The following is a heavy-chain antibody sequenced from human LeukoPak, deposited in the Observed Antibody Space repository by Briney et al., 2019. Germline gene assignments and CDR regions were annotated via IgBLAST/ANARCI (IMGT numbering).Heavy chain of an antibody. V-gene: IGHV3-73*01. CDR1: GFTFSGSA. CDR3: TSTMVRGTSWFDP. J-gene: IGHJ5*02. CDR2: IRSKANSYAT. Sequence: PGGSLRLSCAASGFTFSGSAMHWVRQASGKGLEWVGRIRSKANSYATAYAASVKGRFTISRDDSKNTAYLQMNSLKTEDTAVYYCTSTMVRGTSWFDPWGQGTLVTVSS. D-gene: IGHD3-10*01.